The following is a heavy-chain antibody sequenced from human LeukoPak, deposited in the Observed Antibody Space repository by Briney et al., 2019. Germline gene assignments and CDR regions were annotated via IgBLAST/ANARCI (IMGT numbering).Heavy chain of an antibody. V-gene: IGHV1-2*02. CDR3: ASGGHYDSSGCFDY. Sequence: ASVKVSCKASGYTFTSYGISWVRQAPGQGLEWMGWINPNSGGTNYAQKFQGRVTMTRDTSISTAYVELSRLRSDDTAVYYCASGGHYDSSGCFDYWGQGTLVTVSS. CDR2: INPNSGGT. CDR1: GYTFTSYG. D-gene: IGHD3-22*01. J-gene: IGHJ4*02.